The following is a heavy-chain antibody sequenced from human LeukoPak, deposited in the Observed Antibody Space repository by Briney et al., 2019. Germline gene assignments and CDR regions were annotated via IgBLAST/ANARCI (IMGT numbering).Heavy chain of an antibody. CDR3: AKHRGYSHGNYYDMHV. CDR1: GFTFRRYT. CDR2: ISGSGSST. V-gene: IGHV3-23*01. D-gene: IGHD5-18*01. J-gene: IGHJ6*02. Sequence: GGSLRLSCAASGFTFRRYTMSGARQAPGKGLEWVSGISGSGSSTYYADSVKGRFTISRDNSKNTLYLQMNSLRAEDTAVYYCAKHRGYSHGNYYDMHVWGQGTTVSVSS.